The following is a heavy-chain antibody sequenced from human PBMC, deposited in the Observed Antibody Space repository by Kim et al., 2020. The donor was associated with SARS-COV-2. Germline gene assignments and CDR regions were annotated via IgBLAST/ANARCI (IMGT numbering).Heavy chain of an antibody. CDR2: IWFDGSNE. V-gene: IGHV3-33*03. CDR3: AKEYLWGTTHNAGLDN. D-gene: IGHD3-16*01. Sequence: GGSLRLSCAASGFTFSSYGMHWVRQAPGKGLEWVARIWFDGSNEYYVDSVKGRFTVFRDNSKNTMYLQMNSLRVEDTAVYYCAKEYLWGTTHNAGLDNWGQGTLVTVSS. J-gene: IGHJ4*02. CDR1: GFTFSSYG.